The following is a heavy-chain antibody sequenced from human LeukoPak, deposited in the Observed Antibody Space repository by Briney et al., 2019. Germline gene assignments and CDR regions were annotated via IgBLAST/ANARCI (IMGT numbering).Heavy chain of an antibody. CDR2: INWNGGST. D-gene: IGHD3-3*01. CDR1: GFTFDDYA. J-gene: IGHJ4*02. V-gene: IGHV3-20*04. CDR3: ARVKGSGYRNSIDY. Sequence: GGSLRLSCAASGFTFDDYAMNWVRQAQGKWLEWVSGINWNGGSTYYRDSVKGRFTISRDNAKNSLYLQMNSLRAEDTALYYCARVKGSGYRNSIDYWGQGTLVTVSS.